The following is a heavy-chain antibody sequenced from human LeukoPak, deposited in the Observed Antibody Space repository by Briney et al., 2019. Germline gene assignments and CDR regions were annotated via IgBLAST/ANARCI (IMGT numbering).Heavy chain of an antibody. V-gene: IGHV4-59*01. Sequence: PSETLSLTCTVSGGSISSYYWSWTRQPPEKGLEWIGYIYYSGSTNYNPSLKSRVTISVDTSKNQFSLKLSSVTAADTAVYYCARERDMGSIFGVALPSYYYYMDVWGKGTTVTVSS. J-gene: IGHJ6*03. CDR3: ARERDMGSIFGVALPSYYYYMDV. D-gene: IGHD3-3*01. CDR1: GGSISSYY. CDR2: IYYSGST.